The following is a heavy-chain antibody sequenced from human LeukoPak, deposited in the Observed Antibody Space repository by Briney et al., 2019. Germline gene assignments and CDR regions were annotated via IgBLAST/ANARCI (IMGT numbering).Heavy chain of an antibody. J-gene: IGHJ4*02. V-gene: IGHV4-59*01. Sequence: SETLSLTCSVSGVSISTYYWIWIRQPPAKGLEWMGFFSYSGSTKYNPSLKSRVTMSVDTSKNQFSLKLSSVTAADTAVYYCAKSAQYSSAWFTGSFDYWGQGTLVTVSS. CDR2: FSYSGST. CDR1: GVSISTYY. CDR3: AKSAQYSSAWFTGSFDY. D-gene: IGHD6-13*01.